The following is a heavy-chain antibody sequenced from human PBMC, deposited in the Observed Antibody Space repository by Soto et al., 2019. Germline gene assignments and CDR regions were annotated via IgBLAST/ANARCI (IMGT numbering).Heavy chain of an antibody. D-gene: IGHD1-7*01. CDR2: ISSSSSTI. J-gene: IGHJ5*02. CDR3: ARDLRGNYDLMGFDP. V-gene: IGHV3-48*02. CDR1: GFTFSSYS. Sequence: PGGSLRLSCAASGFTFSSYSVNWVRQSPGKGLEWVSYISSSSSTIYYADSVKGRFTISRDNAKNSLYLQMNSLRDEDTAVYYCARDLRGNYDLMGFDPWGQGTLVTVSS.